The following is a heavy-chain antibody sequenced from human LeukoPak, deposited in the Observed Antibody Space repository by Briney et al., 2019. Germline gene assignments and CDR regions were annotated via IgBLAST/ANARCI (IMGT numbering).Heavy chain of an antibody. CDR1: GFTVSSNS. Sequence: GGSLRLSCTVSGFTVSSNSMSWVRQAPGKGLEWVSFIYSDNTHYSDSVKGRFTISRDNSKNTLYLLMNNLRGEDTAVYYCARTGNPATGDYWGQGTLVTVSS. CDR3: ARTGNPATGDY. CDR2: IYSDNT. V-gene: IGHV3-53*01. D-gene: IGHD1-1*01. J-gene: IGHJ4*02.